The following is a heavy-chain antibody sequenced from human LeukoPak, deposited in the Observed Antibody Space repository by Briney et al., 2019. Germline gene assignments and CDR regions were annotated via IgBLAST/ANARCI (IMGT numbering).Heavy chain of an antibody. CDR2: VYYGGNI. V-gene: IGHV4-39*01. CDR3: ARHDSSGPYNAFDI. J-gene: IGHJ3*02. CDR1: GGSISSSSYY. Sequence: SETLSLTCSVSGGSISSSSYYWGWIRQPPGKGLEWIGSVYYGGNINYNPSLKSRVTISVDTSKNQFSLKLSSVAATDTAVYYCARHDSSGPYNAFDIWGQGTMVTVSS. D-gene: IGHD3-22*01.